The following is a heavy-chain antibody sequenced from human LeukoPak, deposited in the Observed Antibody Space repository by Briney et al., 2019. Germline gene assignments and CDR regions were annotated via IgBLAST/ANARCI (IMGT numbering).Heavy chain of an antibody. J-gene: IGHJ4*02. D-gene: IGHD1-26*01. CDR2: IGSSTI. Sequence: GGSLRLSCAASGFTFSSYSMNWVRQAPGKGLEWVSYIGSSTIYYADSVKGRFTISRDNAKNSLYLQMNSLRAEDTAVYYCARLKYSGSYPADYWGQGTLVTVSS. CDR1: GFTFSSYS. CDR3: ARLKYSGSYPADY. V-gene: IGHV3-48*01.